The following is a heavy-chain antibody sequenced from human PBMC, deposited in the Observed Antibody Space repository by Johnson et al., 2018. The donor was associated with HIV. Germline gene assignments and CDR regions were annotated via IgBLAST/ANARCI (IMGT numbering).Heavy chain of an antibody. CDR2: ISYDGSNK. CDR1: GFTFSNYG. CDR3: ARSSTVVTPHDI. J-gene: IGHJ3*02. Sequence: QVQVVESGGGVVQPGRSLRLSCAASGFTFSNYGMNWVRQAPGKGLEWVAFISYDGSNKYYADSVKGRFTISRDNSKNTLYLQMNSLRAEDTAVYYCARSSTVVTPHDIWGQGTMVTVSS. V-gene: IGHV3-30*03. D-gene: IGHD4-23*01.